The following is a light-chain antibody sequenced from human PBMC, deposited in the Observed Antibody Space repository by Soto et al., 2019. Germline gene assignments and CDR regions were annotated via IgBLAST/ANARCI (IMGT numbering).Light chain of an antibody. Sequence: DIRITHSPSTLSASVGGTVTITCRASRSISSWLAWYQQKPGIAPKLLIYKASTLQSGVPSRFSGSGYGTEFTLTISRLQPDDSATYYCQQYDVYSTFGQGTKVDIK. V-gene: IGKV1-5*03. CDR1: RSISSW. CDR3: QQYDVYST. J-gene: IGKJ1*01. CDR2: KAS.